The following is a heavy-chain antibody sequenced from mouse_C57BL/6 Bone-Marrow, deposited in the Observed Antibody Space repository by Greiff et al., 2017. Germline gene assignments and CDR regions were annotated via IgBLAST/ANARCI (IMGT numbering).Heavy chain of an antibody. CDR3: AIFYFGSSYPFAY. V-gene: IGHV1-26*01. Sequence: EVQLQQSGPELVKPGASEKISCKASGYTFTDYYMNWVKQSHGKSLEWIGYINPNNGGTSYNQKFKGKATLTVDKPSRTAYMELRSLTSEDSAVYYSAIFYFGSSYPFAYWGQGTLVTVSA. CDR1: GYTFTDYY. J-gene: IGHJ3*01. CDR2: INPNNGGT. D-gene: IGHD1-1*01.